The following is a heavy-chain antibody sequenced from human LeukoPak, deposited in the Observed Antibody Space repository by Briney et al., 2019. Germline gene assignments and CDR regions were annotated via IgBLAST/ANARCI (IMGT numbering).Heavy chain of an antibody. Sequence: GASVKVSCKASGYTFTSYDINWVRQATGQGLEWMGWMNPNSGSTGYAQKFQGRVTMTRNTSISTAYMELSSLRSEDTAVYYCARILVRSSYYYYGMDVWGQGTTVTVSS. V-gene: IGHV1-8*01. CDR3: ARILVRSSYYYYGMDV. CDR1: GYTFTSYD. J-gene: IGHJ6*02. D-gene: IGHD3-10*01. CDR2: MNPNSGST.